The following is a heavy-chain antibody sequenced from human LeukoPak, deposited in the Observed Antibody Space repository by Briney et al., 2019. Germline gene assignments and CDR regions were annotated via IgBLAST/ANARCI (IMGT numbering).Heavy chain of an antibody. D-gene: IGHD3-22*01. V-gene: IGHV4-34*01. CDR2: INHSGST. J-gene: IGHJ4*02. CDR3: ARTIVVGISGAFDY. Sequence: PSETLSLTCAVYGGSFSGYYWSWIRQPPGKGLEWIGEINHSGSTNYNPSLKSRVTISVDTSKNQFSLKLSSVTAADTAVYYCARTIVVGISGAFDYWGQGTLVTVSS. CDR1: GGSFSGYY.